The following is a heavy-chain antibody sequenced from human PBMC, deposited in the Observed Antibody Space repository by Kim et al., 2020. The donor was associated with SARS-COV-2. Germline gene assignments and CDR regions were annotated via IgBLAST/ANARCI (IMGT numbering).Heavy chain of an antibody. CDR2: MHYTGRA. CDR1: GGSLSPYY. CDR3: ARFQHMSGSYLDPFDI. Sequence: SETLSLTCTVSGGSLSPYYWSWIRQPPGKGLEWIGYMHYTGRANYSPSLKSRVAISVDTSKNHFSRNLTSVTAADTAKYFCARFQHMSGSYLDPFDIWGQGTLVTVSS. J-gene: IGHJ3*02. D-gene: IGHD3-10*01. V-gene: IGHV4-59*01.